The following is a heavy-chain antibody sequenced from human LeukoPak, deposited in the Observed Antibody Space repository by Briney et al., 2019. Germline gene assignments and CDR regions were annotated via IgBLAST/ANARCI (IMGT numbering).Heavy chain of an antibody. CDR3: TTEMVFGVVIILGAFDI. V-gene: IGHV3-73*01. CDR1: GFTFSGST. Sequence: GGSLRLSCAASGFTFSGSTMHWVRQASGKGLEWVGRIRNKANSYATAYAESVKGRFTISRDDSKNTAYLQMNSLKTEDTAVYYCTTEMVFGVVIILGAFDIWGQGTMVTVSS. J-gene: IGHJ3*02. D-gene: IGHD3-3*01. CDR2: IRNKANSYAT.